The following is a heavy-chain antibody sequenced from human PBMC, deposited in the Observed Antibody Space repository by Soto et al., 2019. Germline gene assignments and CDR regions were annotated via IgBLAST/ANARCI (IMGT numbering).Heavy chain of an antibody. V-gene: IGHV4-34*01. CDR3: ARVERGTATTVVDAFDI. D-gene: IGHD1-1*01. J-gene: IGHJ3*02. Sequence: QVQLQQWGAGLLKPSETLSLTCAVYGGFVSSGSYYWSWIRQSPGKGLEWIGEMSHSGGTHFNPSLKSRVTISVDTSKNQFSLKMSSVTAADTALYYCARVERGTATTVVDAFDIWGPGTMVTVSS. CDR2: MSHSGGT. CDR1: GGFVSSGSYY.